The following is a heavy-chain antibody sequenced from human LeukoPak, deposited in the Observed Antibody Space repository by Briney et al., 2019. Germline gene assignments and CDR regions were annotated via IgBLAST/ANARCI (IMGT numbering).Heavy chain of an antibody. V-gene: IGHV4-59*01. CDR2: IYYSGST. Sequence: SETLSLTCTVSGVSISSYYWSWIRQPPGKGLEWIGYIYYSGSTNYNPSLKSRVTISVDTSKNQFSLKLSSVTAADTAVYYCAREVVVVGYFDYWGQGTLVTVSS. CDR3: AREVVVVGYFDY. J-gene: IGHJ4*02. D-gene: IGHD2-15*01. CDR1: GVSISSYY.